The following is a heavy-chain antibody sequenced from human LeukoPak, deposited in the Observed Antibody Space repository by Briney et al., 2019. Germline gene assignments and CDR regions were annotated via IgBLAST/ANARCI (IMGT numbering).Heavy chain of an antibody. CDR2: IYHSGST. J-gene: IGHJ4*02. Sequence: PSETLSLTCTVSGYSMSSGYYWGRIRQPPGKGLEWIGSIYHSGSTYYNPSLKSRVTISVDTSKNQFSLKLSSVTAEDTAVYYCARIAAAGFDYWGQGTLVTVSS. D-gene: IGHD6-13*01. CDR3: ARIAAAGFDY. V-gene: IGHV4-38-2*02. CDR1: GYSMSSGYY.